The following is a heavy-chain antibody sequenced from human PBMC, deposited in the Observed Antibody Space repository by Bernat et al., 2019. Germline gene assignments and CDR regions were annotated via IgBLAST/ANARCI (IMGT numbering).Heavy chain of an antibody. Sequence: QVQLQQWGAGLLKPSETLSLTCAVYGGSFSGYYWSWIRQPPGKGLEWIGEINHSGSTNYNPSLKSRVTIYVDTSKNQFSLKLSSVTAADTAVYYWARRGSCSGGSCYSGVDWGQGTLVTVSS. CDR3: ARRGSCSGGSCYSGVD. J-gene: IGHJ4*02. CDR2: INHSGST. D-gene: IGHD2-15*01. CDR1: GGSFSGYY. V-gene: IGHV4-34*01.